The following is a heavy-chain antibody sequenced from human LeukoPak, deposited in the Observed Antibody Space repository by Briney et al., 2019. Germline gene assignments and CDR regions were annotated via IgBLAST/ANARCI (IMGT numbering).Heavy chain of an antibody. Sequence: SETLSLTCAVYGGSFSGYYWSWIRQPPGKGLEWIGYIYYSGSTNYNPSLKSRVTISVDTSKNQFSLKLSSVTAADTAVYYCARGGTYYYGSDYYYYMDVWGKGTTVTISS. CDR1: GGSFSGYY. CDR2: IYYSGST. J-gene: IGHJ6*03. V-gene: IGHV4-59*01. D-gene: IGHD3-10*01. CDR3: ARGGTYYYGSDYYYYMDV.